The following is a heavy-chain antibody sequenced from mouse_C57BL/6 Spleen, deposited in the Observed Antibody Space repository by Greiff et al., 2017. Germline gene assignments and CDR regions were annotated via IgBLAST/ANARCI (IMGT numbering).Heavy chain of an antibody. CDR3: ARGGLTGTGFDY. Sequence: QVQLQQPGAELVRPGSSVKLSCKASGYTFTSYWMHWVQQRPIQGLEWIGNIDPSDSETHYNQKFKDKATLTVDKSSSTAYMQLSSLTSEDSAVYYCARGGLTGTGFDYWGQGTTLTVSS. CDR1: GYTFTSYW. CDR2: IDPSDSET. V-gene: IGHV1-52*01. D-gene: IGHD4-1*01. J-gene: IGHJ2*01.